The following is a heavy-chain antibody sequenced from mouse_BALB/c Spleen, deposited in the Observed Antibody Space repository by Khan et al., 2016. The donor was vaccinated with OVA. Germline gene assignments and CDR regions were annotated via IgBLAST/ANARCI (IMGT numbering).Heavy chain of an antibody. CDR3: ARSRYYSYVMVY. CDR2: INTNTGEP. J-gene: IGHJ4*01. D-gene: IGHD1-1*01. Sequence: QIQLVQSGPELKKPGETVKISCKASGYTFTNYGLNWVKQAPGKGLQWMGWINTNTGEPTYAVDFKGRFAFSLETSASTAYLQINNLKNEDTATXVCARSRYYSYVMVYWGQGTSVTVSS. CDR1: GYTFTNYG. V-gene: IGHV9-3-1*01.